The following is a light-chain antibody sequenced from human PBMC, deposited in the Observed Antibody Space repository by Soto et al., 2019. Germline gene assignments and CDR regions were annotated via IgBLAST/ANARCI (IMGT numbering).Light chain of an antibody. V-gene: IGLV2-14*01. CDR2: EVN. J-gene: IGLJ1*01. Sequence: QSALTQPASVSGSPGQSITISCTGTNSDIGGYNPVSWYQQHPGKVPKLMIFEVNNRPSGVSNRFSASESGNTASLTNSGLQPEDEADYYCSSFTSRSTLIFATGTKLTVL. CDR3: SSFTSRSTLI. CDR1: NSDIGGYNP.